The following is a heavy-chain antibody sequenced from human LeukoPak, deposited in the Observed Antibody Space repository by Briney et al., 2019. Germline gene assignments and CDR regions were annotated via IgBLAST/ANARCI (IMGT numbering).Heavy chain of an antibody. V-gene: IGHV4-34*01. Sequence: SETLSLTCAVYGGSFSGYYWSWIRQPPGKGLEWIGEINHSGSTNYNPSLKSRVTISVDTSKNQSSLKLSSVTAADTAVYYCARGPNWGYSYGADYYYYYGMDVWGQGTTVTVSS. CDR1: GGSFSGYY. D-gene: IGHD5-18*01. CDR2: INHSGST. CDR3: ARGPNWGYSYGADYYYYYGMDV. J-gene: IGHJ6*02.